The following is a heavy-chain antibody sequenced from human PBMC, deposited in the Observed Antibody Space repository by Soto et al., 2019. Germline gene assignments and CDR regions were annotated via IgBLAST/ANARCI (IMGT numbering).Heavy chain of an antibody. J-gene: IGHJ4*02. V-gene: IGHV5-10-1*01. Sequence: GESLKISCKGSGYSFAGYWITWVRQKPGQGLEWMGRIDPSDSQTYYSPSFRGHVTISVTKSITTVFLQWSSLRASDTAMYYCARQIYDSDTGPNFQYYFDSWGQGTPVTVSS. CDR1: GYSFAGYW. CDR3: ARQIYDSDTGPNFQYYFDS. D-gene: IGHD3-22*01. CDR2: IDPSDSQT.